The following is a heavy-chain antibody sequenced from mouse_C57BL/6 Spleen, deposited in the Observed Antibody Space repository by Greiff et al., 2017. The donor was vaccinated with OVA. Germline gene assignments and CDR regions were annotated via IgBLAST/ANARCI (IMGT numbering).Heavy chain of an antibody. CDR2: IYPGDGDT. V-gene: IGHV1-82*01. CDR3: ARWGVKRAMDY. Sequence: VQLQQSGTELVKPGASVKISCKASGYAFSSSWMNWVKQRPGKGLEWIGRIYPGDGDTNYNGKFKGKATLTADKSSSTAYMQLSSLTSEDSAVYFCARWGVKRAMDYWGQGTSVTVSS. D-gene: IGHD1-3*01. CDR1: GYAFSSSW. J-gene: IGHJ4*01.